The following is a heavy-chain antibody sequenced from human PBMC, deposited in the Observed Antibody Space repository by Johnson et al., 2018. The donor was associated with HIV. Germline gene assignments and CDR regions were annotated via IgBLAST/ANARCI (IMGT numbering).Heavy chain of an antibody. J-gene: IGHJ3*02. CDR3: ARDQGELRRTHAFDI. V-gene: IGHV3-64*01. Sequence: VQLVESGGTLIQPGRSLRLSCVASGFTFGDYAMHWVRQVPGKGLELVSGISGNGVSTYYANSVKGRFTISRDNSKNTMYLQMGSLRHEDTAVYYCARDQGELRRTHAFDIWGQGTMVTVSS. CDR2: ISGNGVST. D-gene: IGHD1-14*01. CDR1: GFTFGDYA.